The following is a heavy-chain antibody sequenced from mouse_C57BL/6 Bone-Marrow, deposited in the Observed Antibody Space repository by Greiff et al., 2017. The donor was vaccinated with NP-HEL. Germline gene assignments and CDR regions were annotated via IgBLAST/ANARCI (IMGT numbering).Heavy chain of an antibody. CDR2: IDPSDRYT. CDR1: GYTFTSYW. Sequence: VQLQQSGTVLARPGASVKMSCKTSGYTFTSYWMHWVKQRPGQGLEWIGAIDPSDRYTNYNQKFKGKATLTVDKSSSTAYMQLSSLTSEDSAVYYCARDSSGYVPFDYWGQGTTLTVSS. D-gene: IGHD3-2*02. J-gene: IGHJ2*01. CDR3: ARDSSGYVPFDY. V-gene: IGHV1-69*02.